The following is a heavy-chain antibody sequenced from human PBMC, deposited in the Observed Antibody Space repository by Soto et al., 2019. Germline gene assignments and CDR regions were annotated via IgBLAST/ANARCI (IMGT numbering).Heavy chain of an antibody. CDR1: GGTFSSYA. CDR2: IIPIFGTA. D-gene: IGHD6-6*01. CDR3: ASAVSPGYSSSSGAYYYGMDV. Sequence: QVQLVQSGAEVKKPGSSVKVSCKASGGTFSSYAISWVRQAPGQGLEWMGGIIPIFGTANYAQKFQGRVTITADESTSTAYMELSSLRSEDTAVYYCASAVSPGYSSSSGAYYYGMDVWGQGTTVTVSS. J-gene: IGHJ6*02. V-gene: IGHV1-69*01.